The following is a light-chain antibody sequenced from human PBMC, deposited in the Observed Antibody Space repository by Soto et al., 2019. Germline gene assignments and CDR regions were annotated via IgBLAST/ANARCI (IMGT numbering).Light chain of an antibody. J-gene: IGKJ5*01. CDR3: QHFQRDPFT. V-gene: IGKV1-13*02. CDR1: QGVSSA. CDR2: DGS. Sequence: AIQLTQSPSSLSASVGDRVPITCRASQGVSSALAWYQQKPGKPPKVLIYDGSSLQSGVPLRFRGSGSGTEFTLTITCLQPEDFGTYYCQHFQRDPFTYGQGTRLEIK.